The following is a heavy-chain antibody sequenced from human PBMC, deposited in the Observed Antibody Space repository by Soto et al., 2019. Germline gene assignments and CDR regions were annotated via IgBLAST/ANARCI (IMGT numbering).Heavy chain of an antibody. CDR3: ARGIVGATEVGVDY. V-gene: IGHV3-30-3*01. CDR1: GFTISSYA. CDR2: ISYDGSNK. D-gene: IGHD1-26*01. Sequence: QVQLVESGGGVVQPGRSLRLSCAASGFTISSYAMHWVRQAPGKGLEWVAVISYDGSNKYYADSVKGRFTISRDHSKNTLYLQMNSLRAEDTAVYYCARGIVGATEVGVDYWGQGTLVTVSS. J-gene: IGHJ4*02.